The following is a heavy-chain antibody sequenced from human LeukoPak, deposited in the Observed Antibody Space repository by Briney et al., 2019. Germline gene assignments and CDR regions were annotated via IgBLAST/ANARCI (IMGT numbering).Heavy chain of an antibody. CDR2: INHSGST. J-gene: IGHJ4*02. D-gene: IGHD3-22*01. CDR3: ARGQPATYYYDSSGPQLLDY. Sequence: PSETLSLTCTVSGGSISSYYWSWIRQPPGKGLEWIGEINHSGSTNYNPSLKSRVTISVDTSKNQFSLKLSSVTAADTAVYYCARGQPATYYYDSSGPQLLDYWGQGTLVTVSS. V-gene: IGHV4-34*01. CDR1: GGSISSYY.